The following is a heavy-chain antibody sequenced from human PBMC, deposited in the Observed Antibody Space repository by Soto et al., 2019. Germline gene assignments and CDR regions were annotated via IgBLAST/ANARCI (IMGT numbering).Heavy chain of an antibody. D-gene: IGHD3-10*01. CDR2: TYYRSKWNN. V-gene: IGHV6-1*01. CDR3: ARDQVLLWFGDAYYYGMDV. J-gene: IGHJ6*02. CDR1: GDSVSSNSAA. Sequence: SQTLSLTCAISGDSVSSNSAAWNWVRHSQSSSIEWLGRTYYRSKWNNDYAVSEKSRITINPDTSKNQFSLQLIFVTPEDTSVYYCARDQVLLWFGDAYYYGMDVWGQGTTVTVSS.